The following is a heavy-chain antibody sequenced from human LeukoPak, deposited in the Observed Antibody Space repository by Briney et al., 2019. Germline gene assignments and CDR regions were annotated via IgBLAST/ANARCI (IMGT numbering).Heavy chain of an antibody. CDR1: GGAIRSHY. CDR2: IYSSGYT. J-gene: IGHJ4*02. V-gene: IGHV4-4*07. Sequence: SETLSLTCTVSGGAIRSHYWNWIRQPAGKGLEWIGRIYSSGYTNDNPFLKSRITISVDMSKNQFSLRLNSVTAADTAVYYCARGEHSVDSWGQGMLVTVSS. D-gene: IGHD1/OR15-1a*01. CDR3: ARGEHSVDS.